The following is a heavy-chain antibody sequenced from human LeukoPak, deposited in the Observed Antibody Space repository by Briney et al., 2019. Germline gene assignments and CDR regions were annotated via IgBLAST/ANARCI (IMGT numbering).Heavy chain of an antibody. CDR1: GYTFTGYY. D-gene: IGHD6-13*01. J-gene: IGHJ5*02. Sequence: ASVKVSCKASGYTFTGYYIHWMRQAPGQGLEWMGWMNPNSGNTGYAQKFQGRVTMTRNTSISTAYMELSSLRSEDTAVYYCARGPYSSSWFQPIDPWGQGTLVTVSS. V-gene: IGHV1-8*02. CDR3: ARGPYSSSWFQPIDP. CDR2: MNPNSGNT.